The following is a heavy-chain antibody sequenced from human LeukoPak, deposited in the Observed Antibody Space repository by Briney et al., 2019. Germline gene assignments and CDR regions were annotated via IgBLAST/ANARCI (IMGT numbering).Heavy chain of an antibody. V-gene: IGHV4-39*01. CDR3: ARQTGSGLFILP. CDR1: GVSIITSNSY. J-gene: IGHJ4*02. CDR2: IYYTGNT. D-gene: IGHD3/OR15-3a*01. Sequence: SETLSLTCTVSGVSIITSNSYWGWIRQPPGKGLKWIGSIYYTGNTYYNASLKSQVSISIDTSKNQLSLRLTSVTAADTAVYFCARQTGSGLFILPGGQGTLVTVSS.